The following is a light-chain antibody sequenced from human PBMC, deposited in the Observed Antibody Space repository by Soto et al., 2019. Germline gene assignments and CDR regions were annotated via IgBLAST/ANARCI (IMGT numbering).Light chain of an antibody. CDR1: QSVGSW. V-gene: IGKV1-5*01. CDR2: DAS. CDR3: QQYDNYPLT. Sequence: DIQMTQSPSTLSASVGDRVTISCRASQSVGSWLAWYQQKPGKAPKFLIYDASTLESGVPSRFSGSGSGTEFTLTNSSLQPDDFATYYCQQYDNYPLTFGGGTKVEI. J-gene: IGKJ4*01.